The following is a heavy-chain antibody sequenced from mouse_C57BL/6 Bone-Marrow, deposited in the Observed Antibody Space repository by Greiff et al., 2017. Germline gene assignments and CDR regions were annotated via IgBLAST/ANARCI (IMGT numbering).Heavy chain of an antibody. D-gene: IGHD1-1*01. CDR1: GFTFSDYY. CDR3: ARHAYYGSSSYYAMDY. J-gene: IGHJ4*01. V-gene: IGHV5-12*01. CDR2: ISNGGGST. Sequence: DVHLVESGGGLVQPGGSLKLSCAASGFTFSDYYMYWVRQTPEKRLEWVAYISNGGGSTYYPDTVKGRFTISRDNAKNTLYLQMSRLKSEDTAMYYCARHAYYGSSSYYAMDYWGQGTSVTVSS.